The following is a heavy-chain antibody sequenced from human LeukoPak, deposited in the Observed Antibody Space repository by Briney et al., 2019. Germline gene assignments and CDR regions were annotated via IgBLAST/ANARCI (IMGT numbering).Heavy chain of an antibody. D-gene: IGHD3-3*01. Sequence: PGGSLRLSCAASGFTFSDYYMSWIRQAPGKGLEWVSYINSGGSTIYYADSVKGRFTISRDNAKNSLYLQMNSLRAEDTAVYYCARSYDFWSGSMHYYYGMDVWGQGTTVTVSS. CDR2: INSGGSTI. CDR3: ARSYDFWSGSMHYYYGMDV. J-gene: IGHJ6*02. CDR1: GFTFSDYY. V-gene: IGHV3-11*01.